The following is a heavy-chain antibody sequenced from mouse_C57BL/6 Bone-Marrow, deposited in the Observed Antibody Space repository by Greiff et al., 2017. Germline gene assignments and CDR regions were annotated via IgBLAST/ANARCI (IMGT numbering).Heavy chain of an antibody. Sequence: QVQLQQSGAELVRPGASVTLSCKASGYTFTDYDMHWVKQTPGHGLEWIGGIDPETGGTDYNQKFKGKAILTADKSSSTAYMELRSLTSEDSAVYYCTRRRGYGSSCYFDYWGQGTTLTVSS. D-gene: IGHD1-1*01. V-gene: IGHV1-15*01. CDR1: GYTFTDYD. CDR3: TRRRGYGSSCYFDY. J-gene: IGHJ2*01. CDR2: IDPETGGT.